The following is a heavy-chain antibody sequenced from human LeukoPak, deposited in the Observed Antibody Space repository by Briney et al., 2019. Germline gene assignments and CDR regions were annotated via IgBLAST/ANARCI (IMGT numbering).Heavy chain of an antibody. CDR3: ARRAPSMVTVGGVVGHFDY. J-gene: IGHJ4*02. CDR1: GGHFSGYF. CDR2: INHRGST. D-gene: IGHD3-16*02. Sequence: PSETLSLTCAVSGGHFSGYFWTWLRQPPGKGLEWIGEINHRGSTNYNPSLQSRVAISVDTSKNHFSLSLTSVTAADTAVYYCARRAPSMVTVGGVVGHFDYWGQGALVIVSS. V-gene: IGHV4-34*01.